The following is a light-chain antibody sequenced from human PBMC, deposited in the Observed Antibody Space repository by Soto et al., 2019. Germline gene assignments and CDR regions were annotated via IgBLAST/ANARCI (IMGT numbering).Light chain of an antibody. Sequence: QSALTQPASVSGSPGQSITTSCTGTSSDVGGYNYVSWYQQHPGKAPKLMIYEVSNRPSGVSNRFSGSKSGNTASLTISGLQAEDEADYYCSSYTSLSAWVFGGGTKLTVL. J-gene: IGLJ2*01. CDR1: SSDVGGYNY. CDR2: EVS. V-gene: IGLV2-14*01. CDR3: SSYTSLSAWV.